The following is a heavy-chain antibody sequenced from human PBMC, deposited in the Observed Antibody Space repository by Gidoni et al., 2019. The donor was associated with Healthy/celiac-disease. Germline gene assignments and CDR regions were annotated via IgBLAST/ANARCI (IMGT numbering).Heavy chain of an antibody. D-gene: IGHD5-18*01. Sequence: EVQLVQSGAEVKKPGESLRISCKGSGYSFTSYWISWVRQMPGKGLEWMGRIDPSDSYTNYSPSFQGHVTISADKSISTAYLQWSSLKASDTAMYYCAREDVDTAMALYYYYGMDVWGQGTTVTVSS. V-gene: IGHV5-10-1*03. J-gene: IGHJ6*02. CDR1: GYSFTSYW. CDR2: IDPSDSYT. CDR3: AREDVDTAMALYYYYGMDV.